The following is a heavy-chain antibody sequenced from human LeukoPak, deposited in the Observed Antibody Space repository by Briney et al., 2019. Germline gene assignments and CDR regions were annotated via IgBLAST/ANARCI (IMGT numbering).Heavy chain of an antibody. D-gene: IGHD6-19*01. CDR1: GYTFTSYD. V-gene: IGHV1-8*03. CDR2: MNPNSGNT. Sequence: ASVKVSCKASGYTFTSYDINWVRQATGQGLEWMGWMNPNSGNTGYAQKFQGRVTITRNTSISTDYMELSSLRSEDTAVYYCARGLVRMIGWYYYYYMDVWGKGTTVTVSS. CDR3: ARGLVRMIGWYYYYYMDV. J-gene: IGHJ6*03.